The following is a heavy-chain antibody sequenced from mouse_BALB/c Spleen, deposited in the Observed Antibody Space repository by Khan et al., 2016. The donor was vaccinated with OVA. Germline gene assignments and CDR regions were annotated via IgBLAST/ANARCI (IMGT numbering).Heavy chain of an antibody. J-gene: IGHJ4*01. Sequence: QIQLVQSGPELKKPGETVKISCKASGYTFTKNGMNWVKQAPGKGLKWMGWINTNTGEPTYAEEFKGRFAFSLETSASTAYLQINNLKNEDTGTYFCARSRWLLPAMDYWGQGTSVTASS. CDR2: INTNTGEP. V-gene: IGHV9-3*02. CDR1: GYTFTKNG. CDR3: ARSRWLLPAMDY. D-gene: IGHD2-3*01.